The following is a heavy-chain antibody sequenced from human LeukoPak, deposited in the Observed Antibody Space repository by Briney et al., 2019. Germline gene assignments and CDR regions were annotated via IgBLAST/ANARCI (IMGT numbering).Heavy chain of an antibody. D-gene: IGHD4/OR15-4a*01. CDR1: GFTVSSNY. J-gene: IGHJ4*02. Sequence: GGSLRLSCAASGFTVSSNYMSWVRQAPGKGLEWVSVIYSGGSTYYADSVKGRSTISRDNSKNTLYLQMNSLRAEDTAVYYCARHEGVDYELGYWGQGTLVTVSS. V-gene: IGHV3-53*01. CDR2: IYSGGST. CDR3: ARHEGVDYELGY.